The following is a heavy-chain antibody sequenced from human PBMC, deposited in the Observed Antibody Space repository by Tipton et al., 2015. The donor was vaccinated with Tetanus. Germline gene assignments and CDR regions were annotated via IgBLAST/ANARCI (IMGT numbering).Heavy chain of an antibody. J-gene: IGHJ4*02. CDR2: LNRGGST. V-gene: IGHV4-34*01. D-gene: IGHD3-16*01. Sequence: GLVKPSETLSLTCTVYGGSFSGNYWSWIRQPPGKGLEWIGELNRGGSTDYNPSLKSRVSISLETSKNQFSLMLTSVTAADTAVYICARGYDDSRPWEAPAYWGQGTLVTVSS. CDR1: GGSFSGNY. CDR3: ARGYDDSRPWEAPAY.